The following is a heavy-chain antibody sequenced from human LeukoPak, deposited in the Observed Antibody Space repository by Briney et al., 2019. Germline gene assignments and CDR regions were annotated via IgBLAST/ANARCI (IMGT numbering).Heavy chain of an antibody. CDR1: GFSFSTYG. J-gene: IGHJ4*02. D-gene: IGHD3-10*01. Sequence: GRSLRLSCAASGFSFSTYGMHWVRQAPGKGLEWVAVISYDGNNKYYADSVEGRFSISRDNSKSTLYLQMNSLRAEDTAVYYCAKRASGSGTSLYYFDYWGQGTLVTVSS. CDR3: AKRASGSGTSLYYFDY. V-gene: IGHV3-30*18. CDR2: ISYDGNNK.